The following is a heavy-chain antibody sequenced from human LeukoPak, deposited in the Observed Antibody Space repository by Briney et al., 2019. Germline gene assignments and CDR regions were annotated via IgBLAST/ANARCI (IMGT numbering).Heavy chain of an antibody. J-gene: IGHJ4*02. D-gene: IGHD3-22*01. CDR3: ARSDSRGIGLDY. V-gene: IGHV4-39*01. CDR2: IYYSGST. CDR1: GGSISSSSYY. Sequence: PSETLSLTCTVSGGSISSSSYYWGWIRQPPGKGLEWIGSIYYSGSTYYNPSLKSRVTISVDTSKNQFSLKLSSVTAADTAVYYCARSDSRGIGLDYWGQGTLVTVSS.